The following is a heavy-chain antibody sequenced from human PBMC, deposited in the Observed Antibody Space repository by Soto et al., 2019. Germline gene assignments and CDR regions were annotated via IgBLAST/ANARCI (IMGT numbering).Heavy chain of an antibody. V-gene: IGHV4-39*01. Sequence: KTSETLSLTCTVSGGAVSSSSYYWDWIRQPPGKGLEWIGNIFYNGRTYSNPSLKSRVTISVDTSKNQFSLKLNSVTAADTAVYYCARRPKSGSFHFYGVDVWGQGTTVTVSS. J-gene: IGHJ6*02. D-gene: IGHD1-26*01. CDR1: GGAVSSSSYY. CDR3: ARRPKSGSFHFYGVDV. CDR2: IFYNGRT.